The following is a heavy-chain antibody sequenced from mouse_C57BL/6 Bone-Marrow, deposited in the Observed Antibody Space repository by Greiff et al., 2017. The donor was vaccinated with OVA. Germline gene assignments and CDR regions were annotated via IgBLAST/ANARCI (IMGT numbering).Heavy chain of an antibody. Sequence: QVQLQQPGAELVMPGASVKLSCKASGYTFTSYWMHWVKQRPGQGLEWIGEIDPSDSYTNYNQKFKGKSTLTVDKSSSTAYMQLSSLTSEDSAVYYCAREYGSSSAWFAYWAKGLWSLSLQ. J-gene: IGHJ3*01. CDR2: IDPSDSYT. V-gene: IGHV1-69*01. CDR3: AREYGSSSAWFAY. CDR1: GYTFTSYW. D-gene: IGHD1-1*01.